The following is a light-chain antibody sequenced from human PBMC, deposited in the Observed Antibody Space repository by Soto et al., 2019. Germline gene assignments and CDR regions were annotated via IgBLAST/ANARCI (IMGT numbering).Light chain of an antibody. V-gene: IGKV3-15*01. J-gene: IGKJ5*01. CDR2: GAS. Sequence: ETLMTQSPATLSVSPGARATLYCMASQTISNSLAWYQQKPGQAPRLLIYGASTRATGIPARFSGSGSGTEFTLTISSLQSEDFAVYYCQQYNNWPPKITFGQGTRLEI. CDR3: QQYNNWPPKIT. CDR1: QTISNS.